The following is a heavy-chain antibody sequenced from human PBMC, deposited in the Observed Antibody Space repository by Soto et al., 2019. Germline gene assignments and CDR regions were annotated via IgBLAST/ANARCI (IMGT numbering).Heavy chain of an antibody. V-gene: IGHV4-30-4*01. D-gene: IGHD5-18*01. J-gene: IGHJ4*02. CDR3: ARAPWIQLFRLVSFEY. CDR1: GGSISSGDYY. Sequence: PSETLSLTCTVSGGSISSGDYYWSWIRQPPGKGLEWIGYIYYSGSTYYNPSLKSRVTISVDTSKNQFSLKLSSVTAADTAVYYCARAPWIQLFRLVSFEYWGQGTLVTVSS. CDR2: IYYSGST.